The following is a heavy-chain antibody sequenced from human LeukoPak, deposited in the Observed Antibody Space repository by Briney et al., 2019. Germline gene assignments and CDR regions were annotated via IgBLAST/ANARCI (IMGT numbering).Heavy chain of an antibody. CDR2: ISSSSGTI. D-gene: IGHD6-6*01. J-gene: IGHJ4*02. V-gene: IGHV3-48*01. CDR3: ARDHKYTFDY. CDR1: GFTFSSYS. Sequence: GGSLRLSCGVSGFTFSSYSLNWVRQAPGEGLECVSYISSSSGTINYADSVKGRFTISGDNARNSLYLQMNSLRAEDTAVYYCARDHKYTFDYWGQGTLVTVSS.